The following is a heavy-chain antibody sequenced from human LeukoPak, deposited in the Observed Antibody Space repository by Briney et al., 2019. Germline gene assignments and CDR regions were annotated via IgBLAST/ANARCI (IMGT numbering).Heavy chain of an antibody. CDR3: ARVTIFGNWFDP. Sequence: ASVKVSCKASGYTFTSYGISWVRQAPGQGLEWMGWISVYNGNRNYAQKLQGRATMTTDTSTSTAYMELRSLRSDDTAVYYCARVTIFGNWFDPWGQGTLVTVSS. D-gene: IGHD3-9*01. CDR1: GYTFTSYG. CDR2: ISVYNGNR. V-gene: IGHV1-18*01. J-gene: IGHJ5*02.